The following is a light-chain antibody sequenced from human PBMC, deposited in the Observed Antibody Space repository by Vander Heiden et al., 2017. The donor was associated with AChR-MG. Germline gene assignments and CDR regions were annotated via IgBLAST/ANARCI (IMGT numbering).Light chain of an antibody. J-gene: IGKJ1*01. CDR2: GVS. CDR3: QQDNNWPRT. V-gene: IGKV3-15*01. Sequence: EIVMTQSPATLSVSPGERATLSCRASQSVSSNLGWYQQKPGQAPRLLIYGVSTRSPGIPARFSGSGSGTDFTLTISSLQSEDFAVYYCQQDNNWPRTFGQGTKVEIK. CDR1: QSVSSN.